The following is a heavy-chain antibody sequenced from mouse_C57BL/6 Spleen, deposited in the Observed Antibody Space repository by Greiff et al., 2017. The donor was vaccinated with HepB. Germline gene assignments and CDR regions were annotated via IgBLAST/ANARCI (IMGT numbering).Heavy chain of an antibody. CDR2: IYPGDGDT. D-gene: IGHD1-1*02. V-gene: IGHV1-82*01. CDR1: GYAFSSSW. Sequence: QVQLQQSGPELVKPGASVKISCKASGYAFSSSWMNWVKQRPGKGLEWIGRIYPGDGDTNYNGKFKGKATLTADKSSSTAYMQLSSLTSEDSAVYFCARGLLGWFLYWGQGTTLTVSS. CDR3: ARGLLGWFLY. J-gene: IGHJ2*01.